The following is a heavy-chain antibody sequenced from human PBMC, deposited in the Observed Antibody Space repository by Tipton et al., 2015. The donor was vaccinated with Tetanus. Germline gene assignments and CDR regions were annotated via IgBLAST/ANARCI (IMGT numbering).Heavy chain of an antibody. CDR1: GFTSESHY. CDR3: ARDLRNYYDSSGYSDY. J-gene: IGHJ4*02. D-gene: IGHD3-22*01. Sequence: SLRLSCAASGFTSESHYMHWVRQAPGKGLEWVSSISSSSSYIYYADSVKGRFTISRDNAKNSLYLQMNSLRAEDTAVYYCARDLRNYYDSSGYSDYWGQGTLATVSS. CDR2: ISSSSSYI. V-gene: IGHV3-21*01.